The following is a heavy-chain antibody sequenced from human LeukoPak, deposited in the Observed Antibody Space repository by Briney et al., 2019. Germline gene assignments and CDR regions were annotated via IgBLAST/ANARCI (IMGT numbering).Heavy chain of an antibody. CDR1: GGSISSSSDY. J-gene: IGHJ4*02. CDR3: ARSSIRFGELFFDY. Sequence: SETLSLTCTVSGGSISSSSDYWGWIRQAPGKGLEWIGSIYYHENTYYNPSLKSRVTISVDTSKNQFSLKLSSVTAADTAVYYCARSSIRFGELFFDYWGQGTLVTVSS. D-gene: IGHD3-10*01. CDR2: IYYHENT. V-gene: IGHV4-39*07.